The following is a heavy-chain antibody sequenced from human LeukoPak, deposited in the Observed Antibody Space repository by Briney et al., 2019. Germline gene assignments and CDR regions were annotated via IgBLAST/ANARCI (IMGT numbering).Heavy chain of an antibody. CDR1: GYTFTGYY. V-gene: IGHV1-2*02. CDR2: INPNSGGT. CDR3: ARGKRSGGYFDY. D-gene: IGHD3-10*01. J-gene: IGHJ4*02. Sequence: ASVTVSCKSSGYTFTGYYMHWVRQAPGQGLEWMGWINPNSGGTNYAQKFQGRVTMTRDTSISTAYMELSRLRSDDTAVYYCARGKRSGGYFDYWGQGTLVTVSS.